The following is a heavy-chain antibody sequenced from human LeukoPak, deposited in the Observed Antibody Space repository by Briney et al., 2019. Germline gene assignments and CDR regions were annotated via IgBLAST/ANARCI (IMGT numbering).Heavy chain of an antibody. D-gene: IGHD6-6*01. J-gene: IGHJ4*02. Sequence: KTSETLSLTCTVSGGSISSYYWTWIRQPPGKGLEWIGYIHYTGSTNYNRSLRSRVTISVDTSKNQFSLKLSSVTAADTAVYYCARGDFPSIAARRSFDYWGQGTLVTVSS. CDR3: ARGDFPSIAARRSFDY. CDR1: GGSISSYY. CDR2: IHYTGST. V-gene: IGHV4-59*01.